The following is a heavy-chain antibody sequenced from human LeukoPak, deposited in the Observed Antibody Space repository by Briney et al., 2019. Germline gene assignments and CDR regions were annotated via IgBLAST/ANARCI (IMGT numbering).Heavy chain of an antibody. CDR3: ARGNQQLPRSTPDY. J-gene: IGHJ4*02. Sequence: GGSLRLSCTTSGFTFNNYWMTWVRQAPGKGLEWVANIKADGSEKLYVDSVKGRFIISRDNAINSVYLQMNSLRAEDTGVYYCARGNQQLPRSTPDYWGQGTLVTVSS. CDR1: GFTFNNYW. D-gene: IGHD2-2*01. CDR2: IKADGSEK. V-gene: IGHV3-7*01.